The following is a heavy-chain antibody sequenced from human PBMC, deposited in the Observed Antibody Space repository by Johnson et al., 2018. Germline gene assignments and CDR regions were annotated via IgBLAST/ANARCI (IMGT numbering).Heavy chain of an antibody. CDR1: GFPFNAYG. Sequence: QVQLVESGGGVVQPGRSLRLSCAASGFPFNAYGMHWVRQAPGQGLEWVAVIAYDGTNKYYVDSVKGRFTISRDNSKNTVYLQMNSLRAEDTGVYYCAKAGTTIVRDAEYFQHWGQGALVTVSA. V-gene: IGHV3-30*18. J-gene: IGHJ1*01. CDR3: AKAGTTIVRDAEYFQH. CDR2: IAYDGTNK. D-gene: IGHD4-17*01.